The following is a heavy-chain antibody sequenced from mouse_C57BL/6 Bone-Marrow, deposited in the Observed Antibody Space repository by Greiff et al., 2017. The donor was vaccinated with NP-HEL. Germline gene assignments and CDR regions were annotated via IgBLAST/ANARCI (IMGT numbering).Heavy chain of an antibody. V-gene: IGHV1-55*01. Sequence: QVQLQQSGAELVKPGASVKMSCKASGYTFTSYWITWVKQRPGQGLEWIGDIYPGSGSTNYNEKFKSKATLTVDTSSSTAYMQLSSLTSEDSAVYYCARSAQATAAMDYWGQGTSVTVSS. J-gene: IGHJ4*01. CDR2: IYPGSGST. D-gene: IGHD3-2*02. CDR3: ARSAQATAAMDY. CDR1: GYTFTSYW.